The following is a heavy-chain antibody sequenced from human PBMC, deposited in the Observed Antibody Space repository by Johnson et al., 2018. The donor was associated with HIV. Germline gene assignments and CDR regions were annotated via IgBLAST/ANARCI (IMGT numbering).Heavy chain of an antibody. Sequence: QVQLVESGGGLVKPGGSLSLSCAASGFTFSDYYMSWIRQAPGKGLEWVSTISGSGGRTYYADSVKGRFTISRDNAKNSQYLQMNSLRAEDTAVYYCARGIKTYYNFWSGYYDSFDIWGQGTMVTVSS. V-gene: IGHV3-11*04. CDR1: GFTFSDYY. D-gene: IGHD3-3*01. J-gene: IGHJ3*02. CDR3: ARGIKTYYNFWSGYYDSFDI. CDR2: ISGSGGRT.